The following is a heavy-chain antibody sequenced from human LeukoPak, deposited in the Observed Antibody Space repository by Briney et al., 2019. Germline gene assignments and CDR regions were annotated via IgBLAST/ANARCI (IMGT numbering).Heavy chain of an antibody. CDR2: IYYSGST. CDR3: ATTRWGYSSSWYTFDY. D-gene: IGHD6-13*01. CDR1: GGSISSYY. V-gene: IGHV4-59*08. Sequence: SETLSLTCTVSGGSISSYYWSWIRQPPGKGLEWIGYIYYSGSTNYSPSLKSRVTISVDTSKNQFSLKLSSVTAADTAVYYCATTRWGYSSSWYTFDYWGQGTLVTVSS. J-gene: IGHJ4*02.